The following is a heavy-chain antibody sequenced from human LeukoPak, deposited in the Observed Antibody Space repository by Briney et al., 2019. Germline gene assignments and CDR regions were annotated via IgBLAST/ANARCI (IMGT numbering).Heavy chain of an antibody. D-gene: IGHD3-10*01. Sequence: GGSLRLSCAASGFTFSSYWMDWVRQAPGKGLEWVANIRQDGSEKYYVDSVKGRFSISRDNAENSLYLQMNSLRDDDTAVYYCAREGYYGAFDIWGQGTMVTVSS. V-gene: IGHV3-7*01. CDR1: GFTFSSYW. J-gene: IGHJ3*02. CDR3: AREGYYGAFDI. CDR2: IRQDGSEK.